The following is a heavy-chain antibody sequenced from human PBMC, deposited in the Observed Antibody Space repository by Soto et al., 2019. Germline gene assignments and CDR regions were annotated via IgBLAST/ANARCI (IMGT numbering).Heavy chain of an antibody. V-gene: IGHV3-30*18. CDR3: GKDRGRYSSFDY. CDR1: GFTFSRYG. Sequence: GGSLRLSCAASGFTFSRYGMYWVRQAPGKGLEWVAVISYDGSNKYYADSVKGRFTISRDNSKNTLYLQMNSLRAEDTAVYYCGKDRGRYSSFDYWGQGTLVIVSS. D-gene: IGHD6-13*01. CDR2: ISYDGSNK. J-gene: IGHJ4*02.